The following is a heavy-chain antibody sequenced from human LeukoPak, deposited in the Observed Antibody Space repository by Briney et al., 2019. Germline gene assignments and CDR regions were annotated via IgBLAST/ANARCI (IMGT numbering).Heavy chain of an antibody. D-gene: IGHD6-19*01. V-gene: IGHV3-30*18. CDR2: ISYDGSNT. CDR1: GFTFSSYG. CDR3: AKDPFSCRSSGCHGIDY. Sequence: GGSLRLSCAASGFTFSSYGMHWVRQAPGKGLEWVAVISYDGSNTYYADSVKGRFTISRDDSKNTLYLQMNSLRAEDTALYYCAKDPFSCRSSGCHGIDYWGQGTLVTVSS. J-gene: IGHJ4*02.